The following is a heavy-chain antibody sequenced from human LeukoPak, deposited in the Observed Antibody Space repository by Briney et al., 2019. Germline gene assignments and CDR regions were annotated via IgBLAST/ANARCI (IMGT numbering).Heavy chain of an antibody. J-gene: IGHJ3*02. CDR1: GYHFTSYW. Sequence: GESLKISFKGSGYHFTSYWIGWGRQMPGKGREWMGIIYPGDSDTRYSPSFQGQVTISADKSITTAYLQWSSLKASDNAMYYCARPRLKGGSWDAFDIWGQGTMVSVSS. CDR3: ARPRLKGGSWDAFDI. CDR2: IYPGDSDT. D-gene: IGHD6-13*01. V-gene: IGHV5-51*01.